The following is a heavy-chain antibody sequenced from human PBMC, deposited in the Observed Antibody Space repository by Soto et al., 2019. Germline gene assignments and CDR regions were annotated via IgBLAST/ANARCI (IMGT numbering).Heavy chain of an antibody. CDR2: INHSGST. CDR1: GGSFSGYY. D-gene: IGHD6-19*01. J-gene: IGHJ4*02. CDR3: ARNWLGPSYYFDY. V-gene: IGHV4-34*01. Sequence: SETLSLTCAVYGGSFSGYYWSWIRQPPGKGLEWIGEINHSGSTNYNPSLKSRVTISVDTSKNQFSLKLSSVTAADTAVYYCARNWLGPSYYFDYWGQGTLVTVSS.